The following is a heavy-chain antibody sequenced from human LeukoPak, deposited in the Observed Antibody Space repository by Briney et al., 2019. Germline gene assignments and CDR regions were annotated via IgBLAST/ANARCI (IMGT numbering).Heavy chain of an antibody. CDR3: ARGPDYDILTGYPDYYYYYMDV. V-gene: IGHV1-46*01. Sequence: ASVKVSCKASGYTFTSYYMHWVRQAPGQGLEWMGIINPSGGSTSYAQKFQGRVTMTRDMSTSTVYMELSSLRSEDTAVYYCARGPDYDILTGYPDYYYYYMDVWAKGPRSPSP. D-gene: IGHD3-9*01. CDR2: INPSGGST. CDR1: GYTFTSYY. J-gene: IGHJ6*03.